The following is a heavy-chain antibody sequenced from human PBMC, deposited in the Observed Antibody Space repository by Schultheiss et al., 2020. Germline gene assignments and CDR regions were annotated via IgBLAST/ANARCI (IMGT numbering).Heavy chain of an antibody. CDR1: GGTFSSYA. CDR3: VRNGGPGGTYYIFDD. CDR2: IIPIFGTA. J-gene: IGHJ4*02. V-gene: IGHV1-69*13. Sequence: SVKVSCKASGGTFSSYAISWVRQAPGQGLEWMGGIIPIFGTANYAQKFQGRVTITADESTSTAYMELSSLRSEDTAVYYCVRNGGPGGTYYIFDDWGQGTLVTVSS. D-gene: IGHD1-26*01.